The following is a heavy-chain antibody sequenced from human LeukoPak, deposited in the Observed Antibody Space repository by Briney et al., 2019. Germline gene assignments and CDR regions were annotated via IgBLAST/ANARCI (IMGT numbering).Heavy chain of an antibody. CDR3: TSSSYYGGYPGY. J-gene: IGHJ4*02. Sequence: PGGSLRLSCAASGFTFSGSALHWVRQASGKGLEWVGCIRSKANSYATAYAASVKGRFTISRDDSKNTAYLQMNSLKTGDTAIYYCTSSSYYGGYPGYWGQGTLVTVSS. CDR1: GFTFSGSA. CDR2: IRSKANSYAT. D-gene: IGHD5-12*01. V-gene: IGHV3-73*01.